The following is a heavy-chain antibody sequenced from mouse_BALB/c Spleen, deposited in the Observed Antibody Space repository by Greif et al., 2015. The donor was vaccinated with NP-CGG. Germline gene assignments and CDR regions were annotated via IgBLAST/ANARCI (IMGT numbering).Heavy chain of an antibody. D-gene: IGHD1-1*01. J-gene: IGHJ2*01. CDR1: GFSLTSYG. Sequence: VQLVESGPGLVQPSQSLSITCTVSGFSLTSYGVHWVRQSPGKGLEWLGVIWSGGSTDYNAAFISRLSISKDNSKSXVFFKMNSLQADDTAIYYCARNYDPYYYGSSSLDYWGQGTTLTVSS. CDR3: ARNYDPYYYGSSSLDY. V-gene: IGHV2-4-1*01. CDR2: IWSGGST.